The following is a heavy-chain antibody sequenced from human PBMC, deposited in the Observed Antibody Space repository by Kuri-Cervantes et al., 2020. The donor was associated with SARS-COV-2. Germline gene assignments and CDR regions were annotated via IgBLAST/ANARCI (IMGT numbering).Heavy chain of an antibody. Sequence: GGSLRLSCAASGFTFSSYAMTWVRQAPGKGLEWVSGISESGDITDYADSVKGRFTISRDSSKNTLYLQMNSLRVEDTAVYYCARDSSIVVGRKGNYGMDVWGQGTTVTVSS. D-gene: IGHD2-2*01. CDR1: GFTFSSYA. V-gene: IGHV3-23*01. J-gene: IGHJ6*02. CDR2: ISESGDIT. CDR3: ARDSSIVVGRKGNYGMDV.